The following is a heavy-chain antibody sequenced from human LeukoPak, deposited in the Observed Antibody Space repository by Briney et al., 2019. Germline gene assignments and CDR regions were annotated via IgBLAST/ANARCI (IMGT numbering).Heavy chain of an antibody. CDR3: ATRGAGQTGAFDF. CDR2: FDTTGTYI. CDR1: GFTFSSYA. Sequence: GGSLRLSCAASGFTFSSYAMSWVRQAPGKGLEWVSSFDTTGTYIYYAASVKGRFTTSRDNAKNSLYLHMNSLRAEDTAVYYCATRGAGQTGAFDFWGHGTMVTVSS. V-gene: IGHV3-21*01. J-gene: IGHJ3*01. D-gene: IGHD1-26*01.